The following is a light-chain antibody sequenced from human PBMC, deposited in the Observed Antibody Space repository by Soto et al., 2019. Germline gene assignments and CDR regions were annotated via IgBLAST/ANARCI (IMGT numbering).Light chain of an antibody. CDR1: SSDVGAYNY. V-gene: IGLV2-11*01. J-gene: IGLJ3*02. Sequence: QSALTQPRSVSGSPGQSVTISCTGSSSDVGAYNYVSWYQHHPGKAPKVMIFDVSERPSGVPDRFSGSKSGNTASLTISGLQAEDEGDYYCCSYAGTYSGVFGGGTKLTVL. CDR2: DVS. CDR3: CSYAGTYSGV.